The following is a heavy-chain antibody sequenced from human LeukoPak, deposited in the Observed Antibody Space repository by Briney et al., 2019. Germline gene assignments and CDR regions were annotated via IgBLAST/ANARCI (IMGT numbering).Heavy chain of an antibody. D-gene: IGHD6-19*01. Sequence: SETLSLTCTVSGGSISSYYWSWIRQPAGKGLERIGRIYTSGSTNYNPSLKSRVTMSVDTSKNQFSLKLSSVTAADTAVYYCARDGAVAGTFDYWGQGTLVTVSS. CDR1: GGSISSYY. CDR3: ARDGAVAGTFDY. CDR2: IYTSGST. V-gene: IGHV4-4*07. J-gene: IGHJ4*02.